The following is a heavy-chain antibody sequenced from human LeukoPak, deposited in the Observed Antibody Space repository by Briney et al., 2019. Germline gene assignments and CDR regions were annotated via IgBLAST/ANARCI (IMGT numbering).Heavy chain of an antibody. Sequence: SETLSLTCTVSGYSISSSYYWSWIRQPPGKGLEWIGYIYYSGSTNYNPSLKSRVTISVDTSKNQFSLKLSSVTAADTAVYYCARDPLGYMDVWGKGTTVTISS. CDR2: IYYSGST. J-gene: IGHJ6*03. CDR3: ARDPLGYMDV. D-gene: IGHD3-16*01. CDR1: GYSISSSYY. V-gene: IGHV4-61*01.